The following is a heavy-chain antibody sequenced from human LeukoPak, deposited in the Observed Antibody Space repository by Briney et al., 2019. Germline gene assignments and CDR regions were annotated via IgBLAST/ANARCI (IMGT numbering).Heavy chain of an antibody. D-gene: IGHD6-13*01. Sequence: GGSLRLSCSASGFTFSNAWMSWVRQAPGKGLDWVDRIKSKTDGGTTDYAAPVKGRFTISRDDSKNTLDLQMNSLKTEDTAVYYCTSIAAVVWGQGTLVTVSS. CDR1: GFTFSNAW. J-gene: IGHJ4*02. V-gene: IGHV3-15*01. CDR2: IKSKTDGGTT. CDR3: TSIAAVV.